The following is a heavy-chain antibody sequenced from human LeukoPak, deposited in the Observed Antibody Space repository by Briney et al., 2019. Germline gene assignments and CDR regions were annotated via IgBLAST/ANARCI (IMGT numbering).Heavy chain of an antibody. CDR1: GGTFSSYA. V-gene: IGHV1-69*13. D-gene: IGHD1-7*01. CDR2: IIPIFGTA. Sequence: SVKVSCKASGGTFSSYAISWVRQAPGQGLEWMGGIIPIFGTANYAQKFQGRVTITADESTSTAYMELSSLRSEDTAVYYCARGQLELRENYYGMDVWGQGTTVTVSS. J-gene: IGHJ6*02. CDR3: ARGQLELRENYYGMDV.